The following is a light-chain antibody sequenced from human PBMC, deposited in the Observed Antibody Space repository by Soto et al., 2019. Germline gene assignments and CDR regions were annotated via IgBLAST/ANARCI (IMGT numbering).Light chain of an antibody. CDR3: SARDDSLSGVV. Sequence: QSVLTQPPSTSGTPGQRVTISCSGRSSNIGSNHVYWYQQFPGMAPKLLMYRSDQRPTGVPDRFSGSKSGTSASLAISGLRSDDEADYYCSARDDSLSGVVFGGGTKRTVL. CDR2: RSD. CDR1: SSNIGSNH. J-gene: IGLJ2*01. V-gene: IGLV1-47*01.